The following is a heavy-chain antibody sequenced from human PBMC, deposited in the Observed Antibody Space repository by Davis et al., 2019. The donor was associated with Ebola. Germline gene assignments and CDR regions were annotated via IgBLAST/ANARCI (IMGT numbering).Heavy chain of an antibody. V-gene: IGHV3-48*01. Sequence: GESLKISCAASGFTFSSYSMNWVRQAPGKGLEWVSYISSSSSTIYYADSVKGRFTISRDNAKNSLYLQMNSLRAEDTAVYYCARAESSGWYWGQGTLVTVSS. D-gene: IGHD6-19*01. CDR1: GFTFSSYS. J-gene: IGHJ4*02. CDR2: ISSSSSTI. CDR3: ARAESSGWY.